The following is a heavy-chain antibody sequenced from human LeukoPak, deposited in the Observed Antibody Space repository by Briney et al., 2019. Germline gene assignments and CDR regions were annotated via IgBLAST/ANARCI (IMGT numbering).Heavy chain of an antibody. CDR3: AKDGLLWFGEFTNFDY. V-gene: IGHV3-21*04. CDR1: GFTFSGYS. CDR2: ISSSSSYI. Sequence: GGSLRLSCAASGFTFSGYSMNWVRQAPGKGLEWVSSISSSSSYIYYADSVKGRFTISRDNAKNTLYLQMNSLRAEDTAVYYCAKDGLLWFGEFTNFDYWGQGTLVTVSS. J-gene: IGHJ4*02. D-gene: IGHD3-10*01.